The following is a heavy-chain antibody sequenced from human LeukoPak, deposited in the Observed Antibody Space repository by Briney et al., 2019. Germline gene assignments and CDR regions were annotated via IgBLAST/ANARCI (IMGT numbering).Heavy chain of an antibody. CDR3: ARGPPRGKYYYMDV. CDR2: IWNASDT. D-gene: IGHD1-1*01. J-gene: IGHJ6*03. CDR1: GFTFRSFD. V-gene: IGHV3-13*01. Sequence: GGSLRLSCAASGFTFRSFDMHWVRQPTGQGLEWVSTIWNASDTYYPGSVEGRFTLSRDNAKNYLYLQMNSLPAGDTAVYYCARGPPRGKYYYMDVWGKGTTVTVSS.